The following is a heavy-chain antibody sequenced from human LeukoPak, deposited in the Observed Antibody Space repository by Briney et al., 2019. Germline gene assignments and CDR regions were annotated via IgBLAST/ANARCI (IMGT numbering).Heavy chain of an antibody. CDR2: ISWDGGST. CDR3: AKDMAMSRSSSWYTYYYYGMDV. D-gene: IGHD6-13*01. J-gene: IGHJ6*02. V-gene: IGHV3-43*01. Sequence: GGSLRLSCAAPGFTFDDYTMHWVRQAPGKGLEWVSLISWDGGSTYYADSVKGRFTISRDNSKNSLYLQMNSLRTEDTALYYCAKDMAMSRSSSWYTYYYYGMDVWGQGTTVTVSS. CDR1: GFTFDDYT.